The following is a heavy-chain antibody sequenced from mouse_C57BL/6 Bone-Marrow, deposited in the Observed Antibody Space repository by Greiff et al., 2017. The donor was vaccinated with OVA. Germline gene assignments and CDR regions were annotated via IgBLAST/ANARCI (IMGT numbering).Heavy chain of an antibody. J-gene: IGHJ3*01. CDR3: ARGIYSPFAY. CDR2: INHNNGGT. Sequence: EVQLQQSGPGLVKPGASVKIPCTASGYTFTDYNMAWVKQSHGKSLEWIGDINHNNGGTIYNQKFKGKATLTVDKSNSTAYMELRRLTSEDTAVYYCARGIYSPFAYWGQGTLVTVSA. V-gene: IGHV1-18*01. CDR1: GYTFTDYN. D-gene: IGHD2-1*01.